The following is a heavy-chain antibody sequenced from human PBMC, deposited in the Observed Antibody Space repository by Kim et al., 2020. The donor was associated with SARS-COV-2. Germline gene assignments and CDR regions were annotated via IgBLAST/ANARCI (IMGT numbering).Heavy chain of an antibody. D-gene: IGHD2-15*01. J-gene: IGHJ4*02. Sequence: GGSLRLSCAASGFTFSTYAMNWVRQAPGKGLERVSGITNSGINTQYADSVKGRFTISRDNSKNTLYLQMDSLKAEDTAIYYCAKGGRASCSGGYCYPLDSWGQGTLVTVSS. CDR3: AKGGRASCSGGYCYPLDS. CDR2: ITNSGINT. V-gene: IGHV3-23*01. CDR1: GFTFSTYA.